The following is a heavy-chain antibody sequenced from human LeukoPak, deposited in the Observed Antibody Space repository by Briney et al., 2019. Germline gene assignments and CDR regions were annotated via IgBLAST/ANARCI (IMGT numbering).Heavy chain of an antibody. J-gene: IGHJ3*02. Sequence: GGSLRLSCAASGFNFSSYAMHWVRQAPGEGLEWVGLISYGGIDKSYADSVKGRFTISRDSSKRALYLQMNSLRAEDTAMYYCARESWSDSVAFDIWGLGTMVIVSS. D-gene: IGHD3-3*01. CDR1: GFNFSSYA. CDR2: ISYGGIDK. V-gene: IGHV3-30*04. CDR3: ARESWSDSVAFDI.